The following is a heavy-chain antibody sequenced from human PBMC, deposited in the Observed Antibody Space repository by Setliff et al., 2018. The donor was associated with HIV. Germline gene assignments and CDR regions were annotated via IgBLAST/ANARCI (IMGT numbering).Heavy chain of an antibody. D-gene: IGHD2-15*01. CDR2: IYYTGTT. CDR3: ARLGTRTVAADADFDS. Sequence: SETLSLTCTVSGASISSGGYYWSWIRQHPVKGLEWIGYIYYTGTTFYNPSLESRLIISLDTPKNQFSLRLTSVTAAGTAVYYCARLGTRTVAADADFDSWGQGALVTVSS. CDR1: GASISSGGYY. J-gene: IGHJ4*02. V-gene: IGHV4-31*03.